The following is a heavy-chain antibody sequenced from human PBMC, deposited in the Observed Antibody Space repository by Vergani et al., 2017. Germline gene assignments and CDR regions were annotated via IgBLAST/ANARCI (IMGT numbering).Heavy chain of an antibody. CDR2: ISSNGGST. CDR3: VKSPNYYGSGSYYKREYYFDY. CDR1: GFTFSSYA. D-gene: IGHD3-10*01. Sequence: EVQLVESGGGLVQPGGSLRLSCSASGFTFSSYAMHWVRQAPGKGLEYVSAISSNGGSTYYADSVKGRFTISRDNSKNTLYLQMSILRAEDTAVYYCVKSPNYYGSGSYYKREYYFDYWGQGTLVTVSS. J-gene: IGHJ4*02. V-gene: IGHV3-64D*06.